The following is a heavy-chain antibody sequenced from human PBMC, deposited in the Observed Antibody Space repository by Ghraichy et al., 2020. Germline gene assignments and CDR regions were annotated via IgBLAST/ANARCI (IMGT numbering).Heavy chain of an antibody. CDR2: ISWNSGSI. V-gene: IGHV3-9*01. J-gene: IGHJ6*02. D-gene: IGHD5-18*01. Sequence: GGSLRLSCAASGFTFDDYAMHWVRQAPGKGLEWVSGISWNSGSIGYADSVKGRFTISRDNAKNSLYLQMNSLRAEDTALYYCAKDLRADTAMDFVDVWGQGTTVTVSS. CDR3: AKDLRADTAMDFVDV. CDR1: GFTFDDYA.